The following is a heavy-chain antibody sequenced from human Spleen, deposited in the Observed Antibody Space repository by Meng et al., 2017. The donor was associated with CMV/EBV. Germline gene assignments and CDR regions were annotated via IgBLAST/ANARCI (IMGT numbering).Heavy chain of an antibody. Sequence: ASVKVSCKASGYTFTSYGISWVQQAPGQGLEWMGWISAYNGNTNYAQKLQGRVTMTTDTSTSTAYMELRSLRSDDTAVYYCAREGYDFWSGYYPTYYYYGMDVWGQGTTVTVSS. J-gene: IGHJ6*02. CDR3: AREGYDFWSGYYPTYYYYGMDV. V-gene: IGHV1-18*01. D-gene: IGHD3-3*01. CDR2: ISAYNGNT. CDR1: GYTFTSYG.